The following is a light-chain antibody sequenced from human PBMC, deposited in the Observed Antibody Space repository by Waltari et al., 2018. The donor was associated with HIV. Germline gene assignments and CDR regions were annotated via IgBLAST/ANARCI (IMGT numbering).Light chain of an antibody. CDR2: KAS. CDR3: QQYTPYST. CDR1: QSISTS. Sequence: DIQLTQTPSTLSASVGDRVSITCRASQSISTSLAWYQQKPWQAPKLLIYKASSLNSGVPSRFSGRGSGTDFTLTISILQSDDFATYYCQQYTPYSTFGQGTKVEI. V-gene: IGKV1-5*03. J-gene: IGKJ1*01.